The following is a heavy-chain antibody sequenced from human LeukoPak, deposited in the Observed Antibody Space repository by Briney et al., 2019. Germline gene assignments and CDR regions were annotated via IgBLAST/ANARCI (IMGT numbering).Heavy chain of an antibody. CDR2: IYSGGST. V-gene: IGHV3-53*01. J-gene: IGHJ4*02. D-gene: IGHD4-23*01. CDR3: ANSVYGGNTHFDY. CDR1: GFTVSSNY. Sequence: GGSLRLSCAASGFTVSSNYMSWVRQAPGKGLEWVSVIYSGGSTYYADSVKGRFTISRDNAENSLHLQMNSLRAEDTAVYYCANSVYGGNTHFDYWGQGTLVTVPS.